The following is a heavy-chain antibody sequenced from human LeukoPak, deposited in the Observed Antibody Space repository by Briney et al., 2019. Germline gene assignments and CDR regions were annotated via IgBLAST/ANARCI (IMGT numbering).Heavy chain of an antibody. J-gene: IGHJ6*03. Sequence: PGGSLRLSCAASGFTYSSYWMSWVRQAPGKGLEWVANIKQDGSEKYYVDSVKGRFTISRDNAKNSLYLQMNSLRAEDTAVYYCARDSGYTYGFLMDVWGKGTTVTISS. CDR3: ARDSGYTYGFLMDV. V-gene: IGHV3-7*01. D-gene: IGHD5-18*01. CDR2: IKQDGSEK. CDR1: GFTYSSYW.